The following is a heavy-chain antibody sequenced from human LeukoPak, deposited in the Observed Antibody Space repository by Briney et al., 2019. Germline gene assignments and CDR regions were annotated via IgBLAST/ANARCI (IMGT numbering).Heavy chain of an antibody. Sequence: ASVKVSCKASGYTFTGYYMHWVRQAPGQEREWMGWLSPNSGDTKFAQKFQGRVTMTRDTSISTAYMELSRLRSDDTAVYYCARATDISSWYLAYWGQGTLVTVSS. V-gene: IGHV1-2*02. CDR1: GYTFTGYY. CDR3: ARATDISSWYLAY. J-gene: IGHJ4*02. D-gene: IGHD6-13*01. CDR2: LSPNSGDT.